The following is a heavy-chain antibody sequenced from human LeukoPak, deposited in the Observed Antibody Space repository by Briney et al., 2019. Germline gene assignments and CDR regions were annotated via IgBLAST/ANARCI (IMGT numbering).Heavy chain of an antibody. CDR1: GFSFSTYA. D-gene: IGHD6-19*01. J-gene: IGHJ4*02. Sequence: PGGSLRLSCAASGFSFSTYAMHWVRQAPGKGREWVSYISSSSSFKKYADSLKGRFTISRDNAKNSLYLQMNSLRAEDTALYYCAKDIQTASDWPDYWGQGTLVTVSS. V-gene: IGHV3-21*04. CDR2: ISSSSSFK. CDR3: AKDIQTASDWPDY.